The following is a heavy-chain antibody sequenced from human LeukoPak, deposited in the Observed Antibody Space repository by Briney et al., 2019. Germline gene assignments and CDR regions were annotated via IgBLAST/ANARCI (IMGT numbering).Heavy chain of an antibody. CDR3: TKDPNGDYVGAFDP. CDR2: ITGTHYTT. Sequence: GGSLRLSCAASGFTFSSYAMSWVRQAPGKGLEWVSSITGTHYTTYNTDSVKGRFTISRDNSKNTLYLQMNSLRADDTAVYYCTKDPNGDYVGAFDPWGQGTLVTVSS. D-gene: IGHD4-17*01. CDR1: GFTFSSYA. J-gene: IGHJ5*02. V-gene: IGHV3-23*01.